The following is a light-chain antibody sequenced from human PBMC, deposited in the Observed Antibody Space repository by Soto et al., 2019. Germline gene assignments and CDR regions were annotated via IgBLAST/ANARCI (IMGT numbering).Light chain of an antibody. CDR3: QQHANCPLT. CDR2: EAS. V-gene: IGKV3-11*01. Sequence: DIVLTQSPATLSLSLGERATLSCRASQSVGKYLAWYQQKPGKAPGLLIYEASTWTTGIPTRFSGSGSGTDFTLTISSLEPEDFSFYYCQQHANCPLTFGGGTKVEIK. J-gene: IGKJ4*02. CDR1: QSVGKY.